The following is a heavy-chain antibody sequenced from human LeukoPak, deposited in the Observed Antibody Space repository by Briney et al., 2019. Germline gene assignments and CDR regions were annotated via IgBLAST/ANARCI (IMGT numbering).Heavy chain of an antibody. D-gene: IGHD3-22*01. CDR2: ISGSGGST. CDR1: GFTFSSYA. J-gene: IGHJ4*02. CDR3: AKGGGITMIVVARGGYFDY. Sequence: GGSLRLSCAASGFTFSSYAMSWVRQAPGKGLEWVSAISGSGGSTYYADSVKGRFTISRDNSKNTLYLQMNSLRAEDTAVYYCAKGGGITMIVVARGGYFDYWGQGTLVTVSS. V-gene: IGHV3-23*01.